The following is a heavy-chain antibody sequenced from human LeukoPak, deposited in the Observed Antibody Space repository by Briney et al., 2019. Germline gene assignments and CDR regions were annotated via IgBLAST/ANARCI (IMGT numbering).Heavy chain of an antibody. D-gene: IGHD3-3*01. CDR1: GLTFSRYS. CDR2: ISSSSSYI. J-gene: IGHJ4*02. V-gene: IGHV3-21*01. CDR3: ARGAYDFWSGYSCYFDY. Sequence: GGSLRLLCAASGLTFSRYSMNWVRQAPGKGLEWVSSISSSSSYIYYAESVKGRFTISRDNAKNSLYLQMNSLRAEDTAVYYCARGAYDFWSGYSCYFDYWGQGTLVTVSS.